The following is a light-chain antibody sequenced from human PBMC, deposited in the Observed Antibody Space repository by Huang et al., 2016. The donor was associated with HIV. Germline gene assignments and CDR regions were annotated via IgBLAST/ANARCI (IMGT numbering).Light chain of an antibody. Sequence: EIVLTQSPGTLSLSPGERATLYCRASQSVSSSYLAWYQQKPGQAPRLLIYGASSRATGIPDRFSGSGSGTDFTLTISRLEPEDFAVYYCHQFGSSPYTFGQGTKLEIK. V-gene: IGKV3-20*01. CDR2: GAS. CDR1: QSVSSSY. CDR3: HQFGSSPYT. J-gene: IGKJ2*01.